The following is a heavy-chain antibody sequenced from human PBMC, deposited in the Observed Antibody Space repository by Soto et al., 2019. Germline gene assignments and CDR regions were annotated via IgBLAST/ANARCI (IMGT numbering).Heavy chain of an antibody. CDR3: AKGIVVVVAATPGYYYGMDV. CDR2: ISGSGGST. D-gene: IGHD2-15*01. J-gene: IGHJ6*02. Sequence: GSLRLSCAASGFTFSSYAMSWVRQAPGKGLEWVSAISGSGGSTYYADSVKGRFTISRDNSKNTLYLQMNSLRAEDTAVYYCAKGIVVVVAATPGYYYGMDVWGQGTTVTVS. V-gene: IGHV3-23*01. CDR1: GFTFSSYA.